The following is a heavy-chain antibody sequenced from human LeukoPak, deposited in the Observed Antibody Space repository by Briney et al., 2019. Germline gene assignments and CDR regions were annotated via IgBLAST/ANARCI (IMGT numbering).Heavy chain of an antibody. CDR1: EFIVSINY. D-gene: IGHD3-22*01. Sequence: PGGSLRLSCAASEFIVSINYMTWVRQAPGKGLEWVSLIYSRGDTKYADSVKGRFTISRDNSKNTLYLQMNSLRAEDTAVYYCAKDLADNYYDSSGYHPDYWGQGTLVTVSS. CDR3: AKDLADNYYDSSGYHPDY. V-gene: IGHV3-66*03. J-gene: IGHJ4*02. CDR2: IYSRGDT.